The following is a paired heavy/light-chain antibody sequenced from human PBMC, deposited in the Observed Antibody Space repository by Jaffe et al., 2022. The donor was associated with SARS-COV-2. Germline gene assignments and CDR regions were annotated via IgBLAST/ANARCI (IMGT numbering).Light chain of an antibody. V-gene: IGLV3-21*02. J-gene: IGLJ1*01. Sequence: SYVLTQPPSVSVAPGQTARITCGGNNIGSKSVHWYQQKPGQAPVLVVYDDSDRPSGIPERFSGSNSGNTATLTISRVEAGDEADYYCQVWGSTSDHYYVFGTGTEVTVL. CDR1: NIGSKS. CDR2: DDS. CDR3: QVWGSTSDHYYV.
Heavy chain of an antibody. Sequence: QVQLVESGGGVVQPGRSLRLSCAASGFTFSGYAMHWVRQTPGKGLEWVALISYDGGNKYYADSVKGRFTIFRDNSKNSLYLQTNSLSADDTALYYCARAMSGGGSSFDYWGQGTLVTVSS. V-gene: IGHV3-30-3*01. CDR3: ARAMSGGGSSFDY. CDR2: ISYDGGNK. J-gene: IGHJ4*02. CDR1: GFTFSGYA. D-gene: IGHD2-15*01.